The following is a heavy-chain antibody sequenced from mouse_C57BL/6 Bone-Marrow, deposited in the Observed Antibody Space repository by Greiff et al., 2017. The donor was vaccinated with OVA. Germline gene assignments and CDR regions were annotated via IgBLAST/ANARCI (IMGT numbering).Heavy chain of an antibody. V-gene: IGHV1-55*01. J-gene: IGHJ3*01. Sequence: QVQLQQPGAELVKPGASVKMSCKASGYTFTSYWITWVKQRPGQGLEWIGDIYPGSGSTNYNEKFKSKATLTVDTSSSTASMQLSSLTSEDSAVYYCASSPYYDYDEGFADWGQGTLVTVSA. CDR1: GYTFTSYW. CDR2: IYPGSGST. D-gene: IGHD2-4*01. CDR3: ASSPYYDYDEGFAD.